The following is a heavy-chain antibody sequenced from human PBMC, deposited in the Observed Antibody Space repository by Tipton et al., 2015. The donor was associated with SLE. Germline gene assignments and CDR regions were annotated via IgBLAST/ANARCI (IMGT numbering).Heavy chain of an antibody. CDR1: VESFNGYS. CDR2: IIHSGVT. D-gene: IGHD1-1*01. J-gene: IGHJ4*02. CDR3: ARVAPTEVFDY. Sequence: TLSLTCAVSVESFNGYSWTWIRQPPGKGLEWIAEIIHSGVTNYNPSLRSRVTISVDMSKNQVYLKLSSVTAADTAVYYCARVAPTEVFDYWGQGTLVTVST. V-gene: IGHV4-34*12.